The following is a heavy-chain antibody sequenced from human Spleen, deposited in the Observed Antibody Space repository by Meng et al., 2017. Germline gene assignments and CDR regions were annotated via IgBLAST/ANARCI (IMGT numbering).Heavy chain of an antibody. V-gene: IGHV3-21*01. J-gene: IGHJ5*02. D-gene: IGHD6-19*01. Sequence: GGSLRLSCAASGFTFSSYSMNWVRQAPGKGLEWVSSISSSSSYIYYADSVKGRFTISRDNAKNSLYLQMNSLRAEDTAVYYCARDSARTQQWLVVGWFDPWGQGTLVTVSS. CDR1: GFTFSSYS. CDR2: ISSSSSYI. CDR3: ARDSARTQQWLVVGWFDP.